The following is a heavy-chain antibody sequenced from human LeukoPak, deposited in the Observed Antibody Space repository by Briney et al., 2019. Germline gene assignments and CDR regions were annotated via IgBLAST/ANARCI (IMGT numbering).Heavy chain of an antibody. V-gene: IGHV1-69*05. J-gene: IGHJ6*03. CDR2: IIPIFGTA. CDR3: ARVGVGAARPYYYYYMDV. CDR1: GGTFSSYA. Sequence: ASVKVSCKASGGTFSSYAISWVRQAPGQGLEWMGGIIPIFGTANYAQKFQGRVTITTDESTSTAYMELSSLRSEDTAVYYCARVGVGAARPYYYYYMDVWGKGTTVTVSS. D-gene: IGHD6-6*01.